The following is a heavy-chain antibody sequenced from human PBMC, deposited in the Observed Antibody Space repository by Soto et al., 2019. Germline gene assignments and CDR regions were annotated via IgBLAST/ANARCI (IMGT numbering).Heavy chain of an antibody. CDR2: IYYSGST. J-gene: IGHJ5*02. CDR3: ARVKNELRFLEWFTSWFDP. V-gene: IGHV4-30-4*01. D-gene: IGHD3-3*01. Sequence: SETLSLTCTVSGGSISSGDYYWSWIRQPPGKGLEWIGYIYYSGSTYYNPSLKSRVTISVDTSKNQFSLKLSSVTATDTAVYYCARVKNELRFLEWFTSWFDPWGQGTLVTVSS. CDR1: GGSISSGDYY.